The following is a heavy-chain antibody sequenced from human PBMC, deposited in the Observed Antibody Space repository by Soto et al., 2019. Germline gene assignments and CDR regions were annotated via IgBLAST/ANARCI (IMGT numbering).Heavy chain of an antibody. CDR3: TRGPSGDKVDY. CDR2: TYYRSKWYN. D-gene: IGHD7-27*01. CDR1: GDSVSSNSAA. V-gene: IGHV6-1*01. Sequence: SQTLSLTCAISGDSVSSNSAAWNWIRQSPSRGLEWLGRTYYRSKWYNDYAVSVKSRITISLDTSKNQFSLKLTSVSAADTAVYYCTRGPSGDKVDYWGPGTLVTVSS. J-gene: IGHJ4*02.